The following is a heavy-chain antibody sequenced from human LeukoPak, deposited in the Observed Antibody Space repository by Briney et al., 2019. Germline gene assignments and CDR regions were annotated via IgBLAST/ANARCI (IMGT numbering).Heavy chain of an antibody. Sequence: GESLKISCKGSGYRFTSYWIGWVRPMSGKGLEWMGIIYPGDSDTRYSPSFQGQVTISVDKSISTAYLQWSSLKASDTAMYYCARLPWYYYDSSGYYPHFDYWGQGTLVTVSS. CDR2: IYPGDSDT. CDR1: GYRFTSYW. D-gene: IGHD3-22*01. J-gene: IGHJ4*02. V-gene: IGHV5-51*01. CDR3: ARLPWYYYDSSGYYPHFDY.